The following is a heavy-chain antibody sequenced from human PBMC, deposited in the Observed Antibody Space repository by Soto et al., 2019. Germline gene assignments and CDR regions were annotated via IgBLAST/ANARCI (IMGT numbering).Heavy chain of an antibody. Sequence: PGGSLRLSCTASGFTFGDYAMSWVRQAPGKGLEWVGFIRSKAYGGTTEYAASVKGRFTISRDDSKSIAYLQMNSLKTEDTAVYYCTREKQQQVKVVPYYYYYGMDVWGQGTTVTVSS. J-gene: IGHJ6*02. CDR2: IRSKAYGGTT. CDR3: TREKQQQVKVVPYYYYYGMDV. D-gene: IGHD6-13*01. CDR1: GFTFGDYA. V-gene: IGHV3-49*04.